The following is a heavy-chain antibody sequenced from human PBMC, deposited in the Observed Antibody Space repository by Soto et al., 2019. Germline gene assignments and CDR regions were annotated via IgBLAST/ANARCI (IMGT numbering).Heavy chain of an antibody. J-gene: IGHJ2*01. CDR2: IKTKTDGGPT. CDR1: GFTFSNAW. D-gene: IGHD5-12*01. Sequence: EEQLVESGGGLVKPGGSLRLSCAASGFTFSNAWMSWVRQAPGKGLEWVGRIKTKTDGGPTDYAAPVKDRFTISRDDSKNTVYLQMNSLKTEDTAVYYFATASSGFARYFDLWGRGTLVIVSS. CDR3: ATASSGFARYFDL. V-gene: IGHV3-15*01.